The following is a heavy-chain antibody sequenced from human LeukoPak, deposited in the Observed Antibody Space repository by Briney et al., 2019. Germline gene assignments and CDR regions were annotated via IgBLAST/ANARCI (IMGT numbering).Heavy chain of an antibody. CDR1: GFSFSSYS. J-gene: IGHJ4*02. V-gene: IGHV3-21*01. D-gene: IGHD5-12*01. CDR2: ISSSSSYI. Sequence: PGGSLRLSCAASGFSFSSYSMNWVRQAPGKGLEWVSSISSSSSYIYYADSVKGRFTISRDKAKNSLYLQMNSLRAEDTAIYYCAREGMVATFDYRGQGTLVTVSS. CDR3: AREGMVATFDY.